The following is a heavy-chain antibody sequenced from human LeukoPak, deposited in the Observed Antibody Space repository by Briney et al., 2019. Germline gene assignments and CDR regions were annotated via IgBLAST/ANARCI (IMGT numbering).Heavy chain of an antibody. Sequence: ASVKVSCKASGYTFTGYYMHWVRQARGQGLEWMGWINPNSGGTNYAQKFQGRVTMTRDTSISTAYMELSSLRSDDTAVYYCARRGSHCSGSSCYGTFDYWGQGTLVTVSS. CDR2: INPNSGGT. V-gene: IGHV1-2*02. CDR3: ARRGSHCSGSSCYGTFDY. CDR1: GYTFTGYY. J-gene: IGHJ4*02. D-gene: IGHD2-15*01.